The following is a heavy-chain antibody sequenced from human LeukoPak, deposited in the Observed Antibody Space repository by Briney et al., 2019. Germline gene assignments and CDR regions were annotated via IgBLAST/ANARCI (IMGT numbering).Heavy chain of an antibody. CDR1: GFTFSSYA. Sequence: PGGSLRLSCAASGFTFSSYAMSWVRQAPGKGLEWVSAISGSGGSTYYADSVKGRFTISRDNSKNTLYLQMNGLRAEDTAVYYCAKDFSIVVVPAAMGDYWGQGTLVTVSS. D-gene: IGHD2-2*01. CDR3: AKDFSIVVVPAAMGDY. J-gene: IGHJ4*02. CDR2: ISGSGGST. V-gene: IGHV3-23*01.